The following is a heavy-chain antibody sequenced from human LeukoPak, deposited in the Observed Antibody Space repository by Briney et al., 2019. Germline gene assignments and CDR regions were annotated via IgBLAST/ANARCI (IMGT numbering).Heavy chain of an antibody. J-gene: IGHJ4*02. CDR3: ARESLLWFGELLSNEPLFDY. CDR1: GYTFTGYY. D-gene: IGHD3-10*01. V-gene: IGHV1-2*02. CDR2: INPNSGGT. Sequence: ASVKVSCKASGYTFTGYYMHWVRQAPGQGLEWMGWINPNSGGTNYAQKFQGRVTMTRDTSISTAYMDLSRLRSDDTAVYYCARESLLWFGELLSNEPLFDYWGQGTLVTVSS.